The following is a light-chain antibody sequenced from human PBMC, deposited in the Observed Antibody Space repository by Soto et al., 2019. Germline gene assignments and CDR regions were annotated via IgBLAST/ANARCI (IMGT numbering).Light chain of an antibody. CDR1: QSVSSY. CDR3: QQRSNWPPIT. J-gene: IGKJ5*01. CDR2: EAS. V-gene: IGKV3-11*01. Sequence: EIVLTQSPATLSLSPGERATLSCRASQSVSSYLAWYQQKPGQAPRLLXYEASNRATGIPARFSGSGSGTDFTPTISSLEPEDFAVYYCQQRSNWPPITFGQGTRLEIK.